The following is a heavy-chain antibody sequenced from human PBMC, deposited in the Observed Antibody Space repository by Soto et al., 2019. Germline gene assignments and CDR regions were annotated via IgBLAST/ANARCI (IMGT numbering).Heavy chain of an antibody. J-gene: IGHJ5*02. V-gene: IGHV1-69*04. CDR3: AREKKSGWFDP. D-gene: IGHD3-10*01. CDR1: GGTFSSYT. Sequence: GASVKVSCKASGGTFSSYTISWVRQAPGQGLEWVGRIIPILGIANYVQKFQGRVTITADKSTSTAYMELSSLRSEDTAVYYCAREKKSGWFDPWGQGTLVTVSS. CDR2: IIPILGIA.